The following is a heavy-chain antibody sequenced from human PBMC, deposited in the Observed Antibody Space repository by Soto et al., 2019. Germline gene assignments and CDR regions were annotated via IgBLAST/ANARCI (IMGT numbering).Heavy chain of an antibody. CDR3: TTDRRSGYDPQFDF. CDR2: VKSKTDGGAT. Sequence: EVQLVESVGDLVKPGGSLRLSCTPSGFTFYNTWMSWVRQAPGKGLEWVGRVKSKTDGGATDYTAPVKGRFTISRDDSQNTLYLQMNSLQTDDTAVYYCTTDRRSGYDPQFDFWGQGTLVTVSS. CDR1: GFTFYNTW. J-gene: IGHJ4*02. D-gene: IGHD5-12*01. V-gene: IGHV3-15*01.